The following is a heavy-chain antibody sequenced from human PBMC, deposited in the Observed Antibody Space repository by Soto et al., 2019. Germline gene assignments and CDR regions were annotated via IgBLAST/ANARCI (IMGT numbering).Heavy chain of an antibody. CDR1: GGSLSSYY. CDR3: ARRYGSAFDI. D-gene: IGHD3-10*01. Sequence: SETLSLTCTVSGGSLSSYYWSWIRQPPGKGLEWIGYIYYRGSTNYNPSLKSRVTISVDTSKNQFSLKLTSVTAADTAVYYCARRYGSAFDIWGQGTMVTVSS. J-gene: IGHJ3*02. CDR2: IYYRGST. V-gene: IGHV4-59*01.